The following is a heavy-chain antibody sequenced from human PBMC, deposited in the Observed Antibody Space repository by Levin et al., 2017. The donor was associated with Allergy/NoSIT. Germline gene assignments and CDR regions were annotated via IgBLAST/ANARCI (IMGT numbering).Heavy chain of an antibody. J-gene: IGHJ6*02. CDR1: GFTFSSYG. D-gene: IGHD3-3*01. V-gene: IGHV3-33*01. CDR2: IWYDGSNK. Sequence: GESLKISCAASGFTFSSYGMHWVRQAPGKGLEWVAVIWYDGSNKYYADSVKGRFTISRDNSKNTLYLQMNSLRAEDTAVYYCAREGVSPYYDFWSGYYRDYYYYGMDVWGQGTTVTVSS. CDR3: AREGVSPYYDFWSGYYRDYYYYGMDV.